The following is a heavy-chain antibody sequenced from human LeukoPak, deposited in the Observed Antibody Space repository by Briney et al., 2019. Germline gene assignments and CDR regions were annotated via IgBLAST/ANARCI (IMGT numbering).Heavy chain of an antibody. V-gene: IGHV3-21*01. J-gene: IGHJ5*02. CDR3: ARDRWAAGKLIVTGANWFDP. CDR1: GFTFSSYS. CDR2: ISSSSSYI. Sequence: GGSLRLSCAASGFTFSSYSMNWVRQAPGKGLEWVSSISSSSSYIYYADSVKGRFTISRDNAKNSLYLQMNSLRAEDTAVYYCARDRWAAGKLIVTGANWFDPWGQGTLSPSPQ. D-gene: IGHD6-13*01.